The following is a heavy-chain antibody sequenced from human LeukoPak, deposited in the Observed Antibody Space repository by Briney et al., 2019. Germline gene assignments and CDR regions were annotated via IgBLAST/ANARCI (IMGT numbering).Heavy chain of an antibody. D-gene: IGHD3/OR15-3a*01. J-gene: IGHJ4*02. Sequence: SETLSLTCTVSGYSISSGYYWGWIRQPPGKGLEWIGSIYHSGSTYYNPSLKSRVTISVDTSKNQFSLKLSSVTAADTAVYYCARDGRHFGYWGQGTLVTVSS. CDR2: IYHSGST. CDR1: GYSISSGYY. V-gene: IGHV4-38-2*02. CDR3: ARDGRHFGY.